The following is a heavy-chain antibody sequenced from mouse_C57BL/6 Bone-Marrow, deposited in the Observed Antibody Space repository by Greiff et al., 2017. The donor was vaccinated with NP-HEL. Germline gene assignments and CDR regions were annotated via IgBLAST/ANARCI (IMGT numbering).Heavy chain of an antibody. V-gene: IGHV1-72*01. J-gene: IGHJ4*01. CDR3: ARDKDICDFGAMDY. Sequence: QVQLKQPGAELVKPGASVKLSCKASGYTFTSYWMHWVKQRPGRGLEGRGRLGPNSGGTKYNEKFKSKATLTVDKPSSTAYMQLSSLTSEDSAVYYCARDKDICDFGAMDYWGQGTSVTVSS. D-gene: IGHD1-3*01. CDR2: LGPNSGGT. CDR1: GYTFTSYW.